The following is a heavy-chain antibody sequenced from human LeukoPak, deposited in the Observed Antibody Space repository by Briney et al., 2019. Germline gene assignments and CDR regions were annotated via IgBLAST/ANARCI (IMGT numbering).Heavy chain of an antibody. J-gene: IGHJ5*02. CDR3: ARLHSSRAEEFDP. Sequence: SETLSLTCTVSGGSISGYYWSWIRQSPGKGLEWIGYIYYTGITAYNPSLGSRVTISVDRSNNQFFLRLTSVTAADTAVYYCARLHSSRAEEFDPWGQGTLVTVSS. CDR2: IYYTGIT. V-gene: IGHV4-59*01. CDR1: GGSISGYY.